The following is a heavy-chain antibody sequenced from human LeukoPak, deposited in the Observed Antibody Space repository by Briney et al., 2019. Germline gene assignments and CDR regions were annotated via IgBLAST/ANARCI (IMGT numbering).Heavy chain of an antibody. CDR3: AREWVAGSYPYYYDSSGYYHLDY. D-gene: IGHD3-22*01. V-gene: IGHV1-2*06. Sequence: ASVKVSCKASGYTFTGYYMHWVRQAPGQGLEWMGRINPNSGGTNYAQKFQGRVTMTRDTSISTAYMELSRLRSDDTAVYYCAREWVAGSYPYYYDSSGYYHLDYWGQGTLVTVSS. CDR1: GYTFTGYY. CDR2: INPNSGGT. J-gene: IGHJ4*02.